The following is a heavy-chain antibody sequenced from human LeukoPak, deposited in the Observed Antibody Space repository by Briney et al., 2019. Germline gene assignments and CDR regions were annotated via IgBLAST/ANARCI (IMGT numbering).Heavy chain of an antibody. CDR1: GYIFTSYF. CDR2: INPSGGST. CDR3: ARALPHRRLMDTTMEQHWFDP. V-gene: IGHV1-46*01. J-gene: IGHJ5*02. D-gene: IGHD5-18*01. Sequence: AASVKVSCKASGYIFTSYFMHWVRQAPGQGLEWMGLINPSGGSTRYAQKFQGRVTMTRDMSTSTVYMELSSLRSEDTAVYHCARALPHRRLMDTTMEQHWFDPWGQGTLVTVSS.